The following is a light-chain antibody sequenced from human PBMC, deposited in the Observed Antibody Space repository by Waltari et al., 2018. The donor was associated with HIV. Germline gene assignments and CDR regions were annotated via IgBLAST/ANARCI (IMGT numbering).Light chain of an antibody. J-gene: IGLJ2*01. CDR1: SSNIGSNY. V-gene: IGLV1-47*01. Sequence: QSVVTQPPSASGTPGQRVTISCSGSSSNIGSNYVFWYQQLPGTAPRFLIYRDNQRPAGAPERFSGSESGTSASLPISGLRSEDEGDYFCATWDDSLSGVVFGGGTKLNVL. CDR2: RDN. CDR3: ATWDDSLSGVV.